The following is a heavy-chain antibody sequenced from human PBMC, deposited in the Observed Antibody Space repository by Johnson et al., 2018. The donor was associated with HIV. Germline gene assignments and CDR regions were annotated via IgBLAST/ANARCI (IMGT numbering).Heavy chain of an antibody. Sequence: VQLVESGGGLVKPGGSLRLSCAASGFTVSSNYMSWVRQAPGKGLEWVSGISWNSGSIGYEDSGKGRFTIPRDNSKNTLYLQMNSLRAEDTAVYYCAKEDGSVGATTGNAFDIWGQGTMVTVSS. CDR3: AKEDGSVGATTGNAFDI. V-gene: IGHV3-66*01. CDR1: GFTVSSNY. D-gene: IGHD1-26*01. CDR2: SWNSGSI. J-gene: IGHJ3*02.